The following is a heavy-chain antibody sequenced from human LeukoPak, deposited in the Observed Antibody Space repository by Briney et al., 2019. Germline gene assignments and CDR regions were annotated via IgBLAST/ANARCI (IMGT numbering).Heavy chain of an antibody. CDR2: VHDSGST. CDR1: GGSISNQY. V-gene: IGHV4-59*11. CDR3: ARHSRPASTGRVGD. J-gene: IGHJ4*02. D-gene: IGHD6-13*01. Sequence: SETLSLTCTVSGGSISNQYWSWIRQPPGKGLEWIGYVHDSGSTNYNPSLKSRVSISVDTSKNQFSVKLSSVTAADTAVYYCARHSRPASTGRVGDWGQGTLVTVSS.